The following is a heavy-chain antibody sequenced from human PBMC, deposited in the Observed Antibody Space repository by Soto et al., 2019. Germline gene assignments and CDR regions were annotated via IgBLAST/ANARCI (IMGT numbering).Heavy chain of an antibody. CDR2: MSYDGSDK. Sequence: QVQLVESGGGVVQPGRSLRLSCAASGFSFRSYATHWVRQAPGKGLGWVAVMSYDGSDKDYADSVKGRFTISRDNSKNTLYLQMSRLRAEDTAVYYCARARLDTPALEYWGQGTLVTVSS. D-gene: IGHD2-2*01. J-gene: IGHJ4*02. CDR3: ARARLDTPALEY. V-gene: IGHV3-30-3*01. CDR1: GFSFRSYA.